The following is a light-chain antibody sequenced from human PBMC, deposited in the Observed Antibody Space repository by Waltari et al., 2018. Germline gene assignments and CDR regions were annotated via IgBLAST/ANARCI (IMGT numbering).Light chain of an antibody. CDR3: QKYDRLPAT. CDR2: GAS. J-gene: IGKJ1*01. CDR1: QSFSRF. Sequence: SCRASQSFSRFLAWDQQKPGQAPRLLIYGASTRATGIPDRFSGGGSGTDFSLTISRLEPEDFAVYYCQKYDRLPATFGQGTKVEIK. V-gene: IGKV3-20*01.